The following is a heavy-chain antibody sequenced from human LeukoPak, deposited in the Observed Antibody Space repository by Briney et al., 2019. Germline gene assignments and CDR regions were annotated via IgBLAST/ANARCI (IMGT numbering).Heavy chain of an antibody. D-gene: IGHD2-8*01. Sequence: GGSLRLSCAGSGFDFSVYYINWVRQAPGKGLEWVSAISGSGGSTYYADSVKGRFTISRDNSKNTLYLQMNSLRAEDTAVYYCAKDGDCTNGVCYMDVWGQGTTVTVSS. V-gene: IGHV3-23*01. J-gene: IGHJ6*03. CDR3: AKDGDCTNGVCYMDV. CDR2: ISGSGGST. CDR1: GFDFSVYY.